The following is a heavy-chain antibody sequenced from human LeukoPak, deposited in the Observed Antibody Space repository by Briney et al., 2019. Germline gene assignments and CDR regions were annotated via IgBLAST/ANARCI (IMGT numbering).Heavy chain of an antibody. CDR3: ARAMIIYSGVMSHDAFDI. CDR2: IYHSGST. V-gene: IGHV4-39*07. D-gene: IGHD3-16*01. Sequence: PSETLSLTCPVSGGSISSSSYYWGWIRQPPGKGLEWIGSIYHSGSTYYNPSLKSRVTISVDTSKNQFSLKLSSVTAADTAVYYCARAMIIYSGVMSHDAFDIWGQGTMVTVSS. J-gene: IGHJ3*02. CDR1: GGSISSSSYY.